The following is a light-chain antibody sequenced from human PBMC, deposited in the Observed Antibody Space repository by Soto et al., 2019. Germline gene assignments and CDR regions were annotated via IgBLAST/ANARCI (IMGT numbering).Light chain of an antibody. CDR3: QQNGSSPSIT. J-gene: IGKJ5*01. V-gene: IGKV3-20*01. CDR1: QSVSSSY. CDR2: GAS. Sequence: EIVLTQSPGTLSVSPGERATLSCRASQSVSSSYLAWYQQKPGQPPRLLIYGASSRATGVPDRFSGSGSGTDFTLTISRLEPEDFAVYYCQQNGSSPSITFGQGTRLEIK.